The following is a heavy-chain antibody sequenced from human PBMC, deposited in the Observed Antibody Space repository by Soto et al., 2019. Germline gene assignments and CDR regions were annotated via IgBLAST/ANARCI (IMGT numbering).Heavy chain of an antibody. Sequence: SETLSLTCAVYGGSFSGYYWSWIRQPPGKGLEWIGEINHSGSTNYNPSLKSRVTISVDTSKNQFSLKLSSVTAADTAVYYCASVGGNGYFFDYWGQGTLVTVPS. D-gene: IGHD2-15*01. J-gene: IGHJ4*02. CDR1: GGSFSGYY. CDR3: ASVGGNGYFFDY. CDR2: INHSGST. V-gene: IGHV4-34*01.